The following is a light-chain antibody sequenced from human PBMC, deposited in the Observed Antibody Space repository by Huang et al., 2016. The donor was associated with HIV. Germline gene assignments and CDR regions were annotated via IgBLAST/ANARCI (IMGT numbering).Light chain of an antibody. CDR2: AAS. CDR3: QQFSSYSPLT. J-gene: IGKJ4*01. CDR1: QGISNS. V-gene: IGKV1-9*01. Sequence: IQLTQSPSSLSASVGDRVTITCRASQGISNSLVWYQQKPGKAPKLLIFAASTLQSGVTSRVSGSGSGTDFSLTISSLQPEDSATYYCQQFSSYSPLTFGGGTKVEIK.